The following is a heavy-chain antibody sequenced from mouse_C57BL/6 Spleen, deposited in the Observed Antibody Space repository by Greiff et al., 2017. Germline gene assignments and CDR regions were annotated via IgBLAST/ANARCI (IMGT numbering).Heavy chain of an antibody. J-gene: IGHJ4*01. CDR2: INPNNGGT. V-gene: IGHV1-26*01. CDR3: ARSWYYGSSYGRYAMDY. D-gene: IGHD1-1*01. CDR1: GYTFTDYY. Sequence: EVQLQQSGPELVKPGASVKISCKASGYTFTDYYMNWVKQSHGKSLEWIGDINPNNGGTSYNQKFKGKATLTVDKSSSTAYMELRSLTSEDSAVYYCARSWYYGSSYGRYAMDYWGQGTSVTVSS.